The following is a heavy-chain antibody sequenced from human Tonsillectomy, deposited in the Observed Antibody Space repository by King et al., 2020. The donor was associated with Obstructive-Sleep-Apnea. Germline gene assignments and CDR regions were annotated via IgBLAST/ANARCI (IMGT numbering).Heavy chain of an antibody. CDR1: GFTFSSYA. CDR2: ISYDGSNK. Sequence: QLVQSGGGVVQPGRSLRLSCAASGFTFSSYAMHWVRQAPGKGLEWVAVISYDGSNKYYADSVKGRFTISRDNSKNTLYLQMNSLRAEDTAVYYCARPGGDILTGYGPPYFQHWGQGTLVTVSS. V-gene: IGHV3-30*04. J-gene: IGHJ1*01. CDR3: ARPGGDILTGYGPPYFQH. D-gene: IGHD3-9*01.